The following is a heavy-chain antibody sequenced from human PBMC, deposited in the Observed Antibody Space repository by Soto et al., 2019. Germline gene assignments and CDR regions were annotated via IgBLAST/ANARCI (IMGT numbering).Heavy chain of an antibody. J-gene: IGHJ3*02. Sequence: EVQLVESGGGLIQSGGSLRLSCAASGLTISSYNMNWVRQAPGKGLEWVAYMSSSGSSMYYADSVKGRFTISRDNAKKSLLLQMNRLRDEGTAVYYCAGAFDIWGQGTMVIVSS. V-gene: IGHV3-48*02. CDR1: GLTISSYN. CDR2: MSSSGSSM. CDR3: AGAFDI.